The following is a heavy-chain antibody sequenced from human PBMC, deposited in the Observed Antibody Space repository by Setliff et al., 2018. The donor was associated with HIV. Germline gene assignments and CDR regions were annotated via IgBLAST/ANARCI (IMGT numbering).Heavy chain of an antibody. CDR1: GGSISSGGYY. V-gene: IGHV4-39*02. D-gene: IGHD3-3*02. J-gene: IGHJ4*02. CDR2: INHSGNP. Sequence: PSETLSLTCTVSGGSISSGGYYWSWIRQPPGKGPEWIGEINHSGNPNYNPSLKSRVTISADTTKNRFSLKLTSVTAADTAVYYCARDRALRFSRSPSFYYFDSWGQGAPVTVSS. CDR3: ARDRALRFSRSPSFYYFDS.